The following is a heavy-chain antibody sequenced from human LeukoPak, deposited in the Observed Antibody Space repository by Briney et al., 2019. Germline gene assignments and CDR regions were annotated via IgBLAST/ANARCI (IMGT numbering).Heavy chain of an antibody. Sequence: GGSLRLFCLRSGFTLSSLVMHWIRQARGEGLEYVSDINDNGKRIYYAASVKGRFTISRDNSMNTRYLQMSSLRPEDTAVYYCVKVPWGVDHWGQGTLVTVSS. V-gene: IGHV3-64D*06. CDR1: GFTLSSLV. CDR3: VKVPWGVDH. J-gene: IGHJ5*02. D-gene: IGHD3-16*01. CDR2: INDNGKRI.